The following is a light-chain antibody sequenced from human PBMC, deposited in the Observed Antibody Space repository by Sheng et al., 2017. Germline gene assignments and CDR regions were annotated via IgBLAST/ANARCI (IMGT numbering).Light chain of an antibody. V-gene: IGKV1-27*01. Sequence: DFQMTQSPSSLSASVGDRVTITCRASQGISNHLAWYQQKPGKVPQLLIYTASTLQSGVPSRFSGSGYGTDFTLTISSLQPEDFATYYCQQMNSYPFTFGGGTKVEI. CDR1: QGISNH. CDR3: QQMNSYPFT. CDR2: TAS. J-gene: IGKJ4*01.